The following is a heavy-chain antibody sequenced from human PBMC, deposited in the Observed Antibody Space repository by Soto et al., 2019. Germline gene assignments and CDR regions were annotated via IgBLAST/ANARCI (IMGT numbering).Heavy chain of an antibody. D-gene: IGHD3-16*02. J-gene: IGHJ4*02. CDR1: GFTFSSYA. V-gene: IGHV3-23*01. Sequence: PGGSLRLSCAASGFTFSSYAMSWVRQAPGKGLEWVSAISGSGGSTYYADSVKGRFTISRDNSKNTLYLQMNSLRAEDTAVYYCAKDGYYDYIWGSYRFDYWGQGTLVTVSS. CDR2: ISGSGGST. CDR3: AKDGYYDYIWGSYRFDY.